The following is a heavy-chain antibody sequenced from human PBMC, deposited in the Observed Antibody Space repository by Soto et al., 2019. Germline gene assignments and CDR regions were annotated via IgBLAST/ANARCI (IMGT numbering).Heavy chain of an antibody. CDR3: ARKGPEDWPLDY. CDR2: IYYSVST. Sequence: LSLTCTVSGGSISSYYWSWIRQPPGKGLEWIGYIYYSVSTNYNPSLKSRVTISVDTSKNQVVLTMTNMGPMDTGTYYCARKGPEDWPLDYWGQGTLVTVSS. CDR1: GGSISSYY. D-gene: IGHD3-9*01. J-gene: IGHJ4*02. V-gene: IGHV4-59*01.